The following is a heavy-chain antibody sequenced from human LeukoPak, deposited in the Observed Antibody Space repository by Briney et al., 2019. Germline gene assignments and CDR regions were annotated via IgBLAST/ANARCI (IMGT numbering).Heavy chain of an antibody. CDR1: GFTFTSYS. CDR2: ISASRSTI. J-gene: IGHJ4*02. D-gene: IGHD1-14*01. CDR3: VSGTTYFDY. Sequence: PGGSLRLSCAASGFTFTSYSMNWVRQAPGKRLEWVSYISASRSTIYFADSVKGRFTISRDNAKDSLYLQMNSLRDEDTAVYYCVSGTTYFDYWGQGTLVTVSS. V-gene: IGHV3-48*02.